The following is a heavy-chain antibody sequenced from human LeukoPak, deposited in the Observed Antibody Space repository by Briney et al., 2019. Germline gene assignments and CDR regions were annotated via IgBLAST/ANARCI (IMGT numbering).Heavy chain of an antibody. V-gene: IGHV1-2*02. D-gene: IGHD6-6*01. CDR1: GHTFTGYY. CDR3: ARTYSSSSVFDY. J-gene: IGHJ4*02. Sequence: GASVKVSCKASGHTFTGYYMHWVRQAPGQGLEWMGSISLDSGGTNSAQKFQGRVTMTRDKPISTAYMDLSSLRSGDTAVYYCARTYSSSSVFDYWGQGTLVTVSS. CDR2: ISLDSGGT.